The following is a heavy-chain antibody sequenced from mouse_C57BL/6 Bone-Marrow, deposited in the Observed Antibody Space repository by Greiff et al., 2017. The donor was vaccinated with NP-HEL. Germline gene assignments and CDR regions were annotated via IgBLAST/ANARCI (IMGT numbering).Heavy chain of an antibody. V-gene: IGHV8-12*01. CDR3: ARSEYYGSGRYYAMDY. J-gene: IGHJ4*01. D-gene: IGHD1-1*01. CDR2: IYWDDDK. CDR1: GFSLSTSGMG. Sequence: QVTLKESGPGILQSSQTLSLTCSFSGFSLSTSGMGVSWIRQPSGKGLEWLAHIYWDDDKRYNPSLKSRLTISKDTSRNQVFLKITSVDTADTATYYCARSEYYGSGRYYAMDYWGQGTSVTVSS.